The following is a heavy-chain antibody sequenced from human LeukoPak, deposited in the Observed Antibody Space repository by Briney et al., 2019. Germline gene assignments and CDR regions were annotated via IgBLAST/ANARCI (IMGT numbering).Heavy chain of an antibody. CDR2: IYTSGST. Sequence: PSQTLSLTRTVSLGSKCSYYWGFIRPPPAKVLEWIGYIYTSGSTNYNPSLKSRVTISVDTSKNQFSLKLSSVTAADTAVYYCARLDLDGVAVDYWGQGTLVTVSS. D-gene: IGHD3-16*01. CDR3: ARLDLDGVAVDY. CDR1: LGSKCSYY. V-gene: IGHV4-4*09. J-gene: IGHJ4*02.